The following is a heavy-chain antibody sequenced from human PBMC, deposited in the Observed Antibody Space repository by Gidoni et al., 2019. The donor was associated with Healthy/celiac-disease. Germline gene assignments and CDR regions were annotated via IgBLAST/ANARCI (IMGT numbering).Heavy chain of an antibody. J-gene: IGHJ4*02. Sequence: GSLRLSCAASGFTFSSYAISWVRQAPGKGLEWVSAISCSGGSTYYADSVKGRFTISRDNSKNTLYLQMNSLRAEDTAVYYCAKSPTLGRTHFDYWGQGTLVTVSA. CDR2: ISCSGGST. V-gene: IGHV3-23*01. CDR3: AKSPTLGRTHFDY. CDR1: GFTFSSYA. D-gene: IGHD7-27*01.